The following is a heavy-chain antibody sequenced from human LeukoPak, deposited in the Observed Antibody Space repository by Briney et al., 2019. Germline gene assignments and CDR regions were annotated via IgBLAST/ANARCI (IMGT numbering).Heavy chain of an antibody. Sequence: GGSLRLSCAASGFTFSSYSMNWVRQVPGKGLVWVSRINSDGSSTEHADSVKGRSTISRDNAKNTLYLQMDSLRAEDTAVYHCARGLCESCGHTLGLWGQGTLVTVSS. D-gene: IGHD3-22*01. CDR1: GFTFSSYS. V-gene: IGHV3-74*03. CDR3: ARGLCESCGHTLGL. CDR2: INSDGSST. J-gene: IGHJ4*02.